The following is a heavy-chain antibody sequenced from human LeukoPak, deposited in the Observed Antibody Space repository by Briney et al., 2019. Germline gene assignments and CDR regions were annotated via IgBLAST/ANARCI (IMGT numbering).Heavy chain of an antibody. J-gene: IGHJ3*02. CDR3: ARDWGGAFDI. CDR1: GGSISSSSYY. D-gene: IGHD3-16*01. V-gene: IGHV4-39*07. Sequence: SETLSLTCTVSGGSISSSSYYWGWIRQPPGKGLEWIESIYYSGNTYYNPSLKSRVTISIDTSKNQFSLNLSSVTAADTAVYYCARDWGGAFDIWGQGTMVTVSS. CDR2: IYYSGNT.